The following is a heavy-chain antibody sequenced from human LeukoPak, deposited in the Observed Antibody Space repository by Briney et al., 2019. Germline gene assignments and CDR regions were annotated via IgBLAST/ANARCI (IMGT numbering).Heavy chain of an antibody. V-gene: IGHV3-23*01. CDR3: AKDLRGSYSPWAFDI. CDR2: ISGSGGST. D-gene: IGHD1-26*01. Sequence: GGSLRLSCAASGFTFSSYAMSWVLQAPGKGLEWVSAISGSGGSTYYADSVKGRFTISRDNSKNTLYLQMNSLRAEDTAVYYCAKDLRGSYSPWAFDIWGQGTMVTVSS. CDR1: GFTFSSYA. J-gene: IGHJ3*02.